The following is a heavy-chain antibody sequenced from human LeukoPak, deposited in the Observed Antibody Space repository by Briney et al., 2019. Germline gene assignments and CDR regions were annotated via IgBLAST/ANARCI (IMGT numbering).Heavy chain of an antibody. J-gene: IGHJ4*02. CDR3: ARSDNATAGKSFDY. D-gene: IGHD6-13*01. CDR1: GFTFSSYA. CDR2: ISYDGSTK. V-gene: IGHV3-30*04. Sequence: PGGSLRLSCAVSGFTFSSYAMHWVRQAPGKGLEWVAVISYDGSTKYYTDSVKGRFTISRDNSKNTLYLQMNSLRTEDTAVYYCARSDNATAGKSFDYWDQGTLVTVSS.